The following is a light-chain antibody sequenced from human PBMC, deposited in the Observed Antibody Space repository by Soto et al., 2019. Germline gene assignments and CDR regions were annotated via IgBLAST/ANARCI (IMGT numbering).Light chain of an antibody. CDR3: QQYNSWPRT. CDR2: GAS. Sequence: ERGVTQSPAPLSVFPGERATLSCRASQSVSSNLAWYQQKPGQAPRLLIYGASTRATGIPARFSGSGSGTEFTLTISSLQSEDFAVYYCQQYNSWPRTFGQGTKVDIK. J-gene: IGKJ1*01. CDR1: QSVSSN. V-gene: IGKV3-15*01.